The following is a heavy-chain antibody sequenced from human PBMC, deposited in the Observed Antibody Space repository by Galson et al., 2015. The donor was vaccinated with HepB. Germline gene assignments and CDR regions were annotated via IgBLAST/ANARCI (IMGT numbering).Heavy chain of an antibody. V-gene: IGHV1-18*01. J-gene: IGHJ6*03. CDR2: ISAYNGNT. CDR1: GYTFTSYG. D-gene: IGHD3-3*01. Sequence: SVKVSCKASGYTFTSYGISWVRQAPGQGLEWMGWISAYNGNTNYAQKLQGRVTMTTDTSTSTAYMELRSMRSDDTAVYYCARVPSTTRLYHRGVYYYYMDVWGKGTTVTVSS. CDR3: ARVPSTTRLYHRGVYYYYMDV.